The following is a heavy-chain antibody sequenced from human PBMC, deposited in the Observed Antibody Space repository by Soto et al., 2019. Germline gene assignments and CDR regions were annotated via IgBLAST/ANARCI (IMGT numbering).Heavy chain of an antibody. CDR2: IFYTGSS. Sequence: KTSETLSLTCTVSGDSMRRDNYYWTWIRQRPGKALEWLGSIFYTGSSYYNSSLKSRLTMSVDASTNQFSLKLTSVTSADTAVYFCARCFYGLLKNINWFDPWGQGTLVTVSS. V-gene: IGHV4-31*03. D-gene: IGHD4-17*01. J-gene: IGHJ5*02. CDR3: ARCFYGLLKNINWFDP. CDR1: GDSMRRDNYY.